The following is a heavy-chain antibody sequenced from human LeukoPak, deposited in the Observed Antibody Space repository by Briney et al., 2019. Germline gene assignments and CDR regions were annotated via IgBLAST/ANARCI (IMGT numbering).Heavy chain of an antibody. Sequence: GGSLRLSCAASGFTFSSYNMNWVRQAPGKGLEWVSSITSSSSYTDYADSVKGRFTISRDNAKNSLFLQMNSLRAEDTAVYYCARDPGGGDYWGQGTLVTVSS. J-gene: IGHJ4*02. CDR1: GFTFSSYN. CDR3: ARDPGGGDY. V-gene: IGHV3-21*01. CDR2: ITSSSSYT. D-gene: IGHD3-10*01.